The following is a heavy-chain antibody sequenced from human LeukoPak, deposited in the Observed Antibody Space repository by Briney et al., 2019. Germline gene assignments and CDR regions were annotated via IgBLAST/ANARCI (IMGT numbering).Heavy chain of an antibody. V-gene: IGHV4-39*01. D-gene: IGHD1-26*01. CDR3: ARRYSGSYSAFDI. J-gene: IGHJ3*02. Sequence: SETLSLTCTVSGGSISSSSYYWGWIRQPPGKGLEWIGSIYYSGSTYYNPSLKSRVTISVDTSKNQFSLELSSVTAADTAVYYCARRYSGSYSAFDIWGQGTMVTVSS. CDR1: GGSISSSSYY. CDR2: IYYSGST.